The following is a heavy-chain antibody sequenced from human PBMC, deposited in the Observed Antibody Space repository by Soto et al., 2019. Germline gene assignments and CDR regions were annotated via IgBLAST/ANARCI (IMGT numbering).Heavy chain of an antibody. V-gene: IGHV1-18*01. CDR3: ARRFGYSSSYNSYYLDV. D-gene: IGHD6-13*01. Sequence: QVQLVQSGGEVKKPGASVKVSCKASGYTFSSYGISWVRQAPGQGLERMGWISVYNGNTNYAEKFQGRVTMTTDTSTSTAYMELGSLTSDDTAVYSCARRFGYSSSYNSYYLDVWGKGTTVTVSS. CDR2: ISVYNGNT. CDR1: GYTFSSYG. J-gene: IGHJ6*03.